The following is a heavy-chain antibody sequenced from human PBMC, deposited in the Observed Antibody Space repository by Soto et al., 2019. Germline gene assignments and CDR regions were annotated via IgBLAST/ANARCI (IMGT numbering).Heavy chain of an antibody. Sequence: QITLKESGPTLVKPTQTLTLTCTFSGFSLSTSEVGVGWIRQPPGKALEWLALIYWDDDKRYRPSLKSRLTITKDTSKNQAVLTMTNMDPVDTATYYCAHRGGSTLAFDYWGQGTLVTVSS. J-gene: IGHJ4*02. CDR1: GFSLSTSEVG. V-gene: IGHV2-5*02. CDR3: AHRGGSTLAFDY. CDR2: IYWDDDK. D-gene: IGHD3-3*02.